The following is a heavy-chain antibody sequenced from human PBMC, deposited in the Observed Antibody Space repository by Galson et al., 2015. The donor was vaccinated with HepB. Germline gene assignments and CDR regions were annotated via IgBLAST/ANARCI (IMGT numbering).Heavy chain of an antibody. CDR3: ARVCRDYYYGMDV. Sequence: SVKVSCKASGYTFTSYYMHWVRQAPGQGLEWMGIINPSGGSTSYAQKLQGRVTTTRDTSTSTVYMELSSLRSEDTAVYYCARVCRDYYYGMDVWGQGTTVTVSS. V-gene: IGHV1-46*04. CDR2: INPSGGST. J-gene: IGHJ6*02. CDR1: GYTFTSYY.